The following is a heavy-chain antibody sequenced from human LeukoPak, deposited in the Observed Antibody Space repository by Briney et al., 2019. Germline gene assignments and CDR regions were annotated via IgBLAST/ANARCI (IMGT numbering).Heavy chain of an antibody. CDR3: ARVVVPAFYWYFDL. D-gene: IGHD2-2*01. J-gene: IGHJ2*01. CDR2: INPNSGGT. CDR1: GYTFTGYY. V-gene: IGHV1-2*02. Sequence: GASVKVSCKASGYTFTGYYMHWVRQAPGQGLEWTGWINPNSGGTNYAQKFQGRVTMTRDTSISTAYMELSRLRSDDTAVYYCARVVVPAFYWYFDLWGRGTLVTVSS.